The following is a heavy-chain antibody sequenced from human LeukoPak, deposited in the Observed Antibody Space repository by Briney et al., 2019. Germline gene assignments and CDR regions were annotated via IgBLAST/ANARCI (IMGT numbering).Heavy chain of an antibody. V-gene: IGHV3-23*01. Sequence: GGSLRLSCAASGFTFSSYAMSWVRQAPGKGLEWVSAISGSGGSTYYADSVKGRFTISRDNVKNSLYLQMNSLRAEDTAVYSCARVNDYDSGSLYRPIDYWGQGTLVTVSS. J-gene: IGHJ4*02. CDR3: ARVNDYDSGSLYRPIDY. CDR2: ISGSGGST. D-gene: IGHD3-10*01. CDR1: GFTFSSYA.